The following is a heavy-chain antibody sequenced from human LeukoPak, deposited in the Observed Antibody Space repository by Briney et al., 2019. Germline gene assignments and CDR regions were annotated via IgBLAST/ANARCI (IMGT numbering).Heavy chain of an antibody. Sequence: GASVKVSCKVSGYTLTELSMHWVRQAPGKGLEWMGGFDPEDGETIYAQKFQGRVTMTEDTSTDTAYMELSSLRSEDTAVYYCATRDSMYYDFWSALFDYWGQGTLVTVSS. V-gene: IGHV1-24*01. J-gene: IGHJ4*02. CDR2: FDPEDGET. D-gene: IGHD3-3*01. CDR1: GYTLTELS. CDR3: ATRDSMYYDFWSALFDY.